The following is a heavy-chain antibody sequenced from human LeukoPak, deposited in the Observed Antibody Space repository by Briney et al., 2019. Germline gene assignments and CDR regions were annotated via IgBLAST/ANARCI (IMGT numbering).Heavy chain of an antibody. CDR3: TTLTVATNFDY. D-gene: IGHD6-19*01. J-gene: IGHJ4*02. Sequence: GGSLRLSCAASGVSFSVYEMHWVRQAPGKGLEWISDISSSGTTTYYADSAKGRFTISRDNAKKSLYLQMNSLRAEDTAVYYCTTLTVATNFDYWGQGTMVTVSS. CDR2: ISSSGTTT. V-gene: IGHV3-48*03. CDR1: GVSFSVYE.